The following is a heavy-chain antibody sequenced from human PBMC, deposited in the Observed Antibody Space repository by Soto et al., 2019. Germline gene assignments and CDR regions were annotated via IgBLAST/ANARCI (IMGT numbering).Heavy chain of an antibody. CDR1: DYSIGTDFY. CDR2: IYHSGTT. V-gene: IGHV4-38-2*02. D-gene: IGHD3-9*01. Sequence: PSETLSLTCTIFDYSIGTDFYWGWIRQPPGKGLEWIGTIYHSGTTYYTPSLKSRVTISVDTSKKQLSLGLSSVTAADTAVYYCAREGYDLFTTSLGGFFDFWSRGTLVTVSS. J-gene: IGHJ4*02. CDR3: AREGYDLFTTSLGGFFDF.